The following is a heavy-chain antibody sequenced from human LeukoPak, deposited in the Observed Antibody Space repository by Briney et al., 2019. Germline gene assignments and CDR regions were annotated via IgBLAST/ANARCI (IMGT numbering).Heavy chain of an antibody. D-gene: IGHD3-16*01. CDR2: ISYDGSNK. V-gene: IGHV3-30*04. J-gene: IGHJ4*02. CDR1: GFTFSSYA. CDR3: ARDSRRGWADYFDY. Sequence: PGGSLRLSCAASGFTFSSYAMHWVRQAPGKGLEWAAVISYDGSNKYYADSVKGRFTISRDNSKNTLYLQMNSLRAEDTAVYYCARDSRRGWADYFDYWGQGTLVTVSS.